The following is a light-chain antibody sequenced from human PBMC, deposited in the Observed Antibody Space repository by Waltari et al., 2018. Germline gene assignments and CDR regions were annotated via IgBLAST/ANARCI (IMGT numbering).Light chain of an antibody. Sequence: DLQMTQSPSSLSASVGDRFTITCQASQDISNYLNWYQQKPGKAPKLLIYDASNLETGVPSRFSGSGSGTDFTFTISSLQPEDIATYYCQQYDNLPLTFGGGTKVEIK. CDR1: QDISNY. J-gene: IGKJ4*01. CDR3: QQYDNLPLT. CDR2: DAS. V-gene: IGKV1-33*01.